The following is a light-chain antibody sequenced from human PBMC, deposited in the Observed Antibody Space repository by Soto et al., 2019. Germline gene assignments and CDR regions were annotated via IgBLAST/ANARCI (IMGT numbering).Light chain of an antibody. CDR3: QQYGALPRT. J-gene: IGKJ2*01. CDR2: GAY. Sequence: EIVLTQSPGTLSLSPGERATVSCRASQNVNNRYVAWYQQKPGQAPRLLIYGAYVRATDIPDRFSGSGSGTGLTLTIGRLEPEDFAVYYCQQYGALPRTFGQGTRLEIK. CDR1: QNVNNRY. V-gene: IGKV3-20*01.